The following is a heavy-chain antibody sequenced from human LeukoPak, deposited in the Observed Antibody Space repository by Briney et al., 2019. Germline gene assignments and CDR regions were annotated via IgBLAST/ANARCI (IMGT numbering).Heavy chain of an antibody. D-gene: IGHD1-26*01. CDR1: GFTFSSYA. CDR2: ISSNGGST. Sequence: PGGSLRLSCSASGFTFSSYAMHWVRQAPGKGLEYVSAISSNGGSTYYADSVKGRFTISRDNSKNTLYLQMNSLRAEDTAVYYCAKITGAKSYDYWGQGTLVTVSS. V-gene: IGHV3-64*04. CDR3: AKITGAKSYDY. J-gene: IGHJ4*02.